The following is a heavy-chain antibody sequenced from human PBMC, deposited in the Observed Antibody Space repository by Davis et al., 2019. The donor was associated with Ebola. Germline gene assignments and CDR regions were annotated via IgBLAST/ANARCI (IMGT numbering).Heavy chain of an antibody. Sequence: SVKVSCKASGGTFSSYAISWVRQAPGQGLEWMGRIIPILGIANYAQKFQGRVTITADKSTSTAYMELSSLRSEDAAVYYCARGGKGWELLLYFDYWGQGTLVTVSS. V-gene: IGHV1-69*04. CDR2: IIPILGIA. J-gene: IGHJ4*02. D-gene: IGHD1-26*01. CDR1: GGTFSSYA. CDR3: ARGGKGWELLLYFDY.